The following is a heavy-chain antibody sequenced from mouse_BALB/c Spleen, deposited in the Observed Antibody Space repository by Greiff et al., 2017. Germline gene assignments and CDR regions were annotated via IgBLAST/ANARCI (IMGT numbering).Heavy chain of an antibody. J-gene: IGHJ1*01. CDR1: GYTFTDYY. V-gene: IGHV1-84*02. D-gene: IGHD2-2*01. Sequence: QVQLQQSGPELVKPGASVKISCKASGYTFTDYYINWVKQKPGQGLEWIGWIYPGSGNTKYNEKFKGKATLTVDTSSSTAYMQLSSLTSEDTAVYFCARSSIGIPHYGYDYWYFDVWGAGTTVTVSS. CDR2: IYPGSGNT. CDR3: ARSSIGIPHYGYDYWYFDV.